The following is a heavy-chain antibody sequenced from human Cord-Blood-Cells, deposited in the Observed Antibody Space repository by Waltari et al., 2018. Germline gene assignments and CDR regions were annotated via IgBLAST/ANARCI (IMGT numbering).Heavy chain of an antibody. CDR3: ARVTAVADWFDP. CDR2: ISSSSSII. Sequence: EVQLVESGGGLVQPGGSLRLSCAASGFPFSSYRMNWVRQAPGKGLEWVSYISSSSSIIYYADSVKGRFTISRDNAKNSLYLQMNSLRDEDTAVYYCARVTAVADWFDPWGQGTLVTVSS. D-gene: IGHD6-19*01. J-gene: IGHJ5*02. CDR1: GFPFSSYR. V-gene: IGHV3-48*02.